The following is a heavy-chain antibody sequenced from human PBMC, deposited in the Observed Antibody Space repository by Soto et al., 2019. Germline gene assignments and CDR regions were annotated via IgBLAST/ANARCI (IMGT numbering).Heavy chain of an antibody. D-gene: IGHD1-1*01. CDR3: TTELNDMQAFDI. Sequence: QVQLVESGGGVVQPGRSLRLSCVASGFTFSTYGMHWVRQAPGKGLEWVAMTWNDGSNKYYTDSMKDRVTISRDTSKNTLYLQMNSLTDEDSAVYYCTTELNDMQAFDIWGQGTMVTVSS. CDR2: TWNDGSNK. J-gene: IGHJ3*02. V-gene: IGHV3-33*01. CDR1: GFTFSTYG.